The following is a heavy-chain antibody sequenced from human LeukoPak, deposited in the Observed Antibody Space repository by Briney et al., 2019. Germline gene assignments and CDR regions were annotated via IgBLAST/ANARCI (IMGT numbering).Heavy chain of an antibody. CDR1: GFTFDDYA. CDR3: ANSYCSSTSCYLYYFDY. D-gene: IGHD2-2*01. J-gene: IGHJ4*02. CDR2: INWNSGSI. Sequence: SLRLSCAASGFTFDDYAMHWVRQAPGRGLEWVSGINWNSGSIGYADSVKGRFTISRDNSKNTLYLQMNSLRAEDTAVYYCANSYCSSTSCYLYYFDYWGQGTLVTVSS. V-gene: IGHV3-9*01.